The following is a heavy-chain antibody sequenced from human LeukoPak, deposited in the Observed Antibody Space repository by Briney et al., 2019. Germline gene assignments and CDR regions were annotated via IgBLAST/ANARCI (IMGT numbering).Heavy chain of an antibody. D-gene: IGHD4-17*01. CDR3: AKGSIYGDYGDFDH. CDR1: GFTFSSYW. CDR2: INGIGTSL. Sequence: SGGSLRLSCGASGFTFSSYWMSWVRQAPGKGLEWVSGINGIGTSLYYADSVKGRFTISRDSSDNTLYLQMNSLRADDTAVYYCAKGSIYGDYGDFDHWGQGTLVTVSS. V-gene: IGHV3-23*05. J-gene: IGHJ4*02.